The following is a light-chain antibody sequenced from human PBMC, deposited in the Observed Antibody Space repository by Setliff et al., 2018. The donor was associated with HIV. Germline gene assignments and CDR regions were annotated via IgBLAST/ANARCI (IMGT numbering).Light chain of an antibody. Sequence: QSALTQPASMSGSPGQSINISCTGSSSDIGDYESVSWYQQHPGEVPKLMIYDVTKRPSGVSNRFSASKSGNTASLTISGLHAEDEAHYYCCSYAGGDTWIFGGGTKVTVL. CDR1: SSDIGDYES. J-gene: IGLJ2*01. V-gene: IGLV2-23*02. CDR3: CSYAGGDTWI. CDR2: DVT.